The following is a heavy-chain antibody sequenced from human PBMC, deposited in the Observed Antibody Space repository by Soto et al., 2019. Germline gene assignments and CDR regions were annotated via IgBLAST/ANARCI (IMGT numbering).Heavy chain of an antibody. CDR3: VRVLKVTGTTSFDY. CDR1: GFTFSDHY. J-gene: IGHJ4*02. V-gene: IGHV3-72*01. CDR2: SRNKANSNPT. D-gene: IGHD1-20*01. Sequence: EVQVWESGGGLVRPGGPLRLSWATAGFTFSDHYMNWVRQAQGKGLEWVGRSRNKANSNPTEYAPSGKGRFTISRDDSKNSVYLQMNSLKIEDMAVYYCVRVLKVTGTTSFDYWGQGTLVTVSS.